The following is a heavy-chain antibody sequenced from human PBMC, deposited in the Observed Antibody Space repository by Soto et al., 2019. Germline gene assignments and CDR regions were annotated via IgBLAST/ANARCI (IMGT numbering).Heavy chain of an antibody. CDR2: ISYDGSNK. CDR3: EKDAGCSSTICYWWPPYYYYYGMDV. J-gene: IGHJ6*02. V-gene: IGHV3-30*18. Sequence: PCGCLRLSCAVSGFSFSSCGMHGSRQSPGKGLERAAVISYDGSNKYYADSVKGRFTISRDNSKNTLYLQMNSLRAEDTAVYYCEKDAGCSSTICYWWPPYYYYYGMDVWAQRTTVTVS. D-gene: IGHD2-2*01. CDR1: GFSFSSCG.